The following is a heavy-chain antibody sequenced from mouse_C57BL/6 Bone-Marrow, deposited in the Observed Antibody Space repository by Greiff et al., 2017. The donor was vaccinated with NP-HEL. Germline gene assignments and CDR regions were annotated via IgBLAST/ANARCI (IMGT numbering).Heavy chain of an antibody. CDR1: GYTFTSYG. J-gene: IGHJ2*01. V-gene: IGHV1-81*01. CDR3: ARGGYYGSSYDY. CDR2: IYPRSGNT. D-gene: IGHD1-1*01. Sequence: QVQLQQSGAELARPGASVKLSCKASGYTFTSYGMCWVQQRTGQGLEWIGEIYPRSGNTYYNEKFKGKATLTADKSSSTAYMELRSLTSEDSAVYFCARGGYYGSSYDYWGQGTTLTVSS.